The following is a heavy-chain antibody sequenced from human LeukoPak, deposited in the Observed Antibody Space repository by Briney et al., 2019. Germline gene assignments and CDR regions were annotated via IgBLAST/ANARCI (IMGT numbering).Heavy chain of an antibody. CDR3: AKDPYGSGLDYMDV. CDR2: ISSGGSTI. J-gene: IGHJ6*03. D-gene: IGHD3-10*01. CDR1: GFTFSSYE. Sequence: PGGSLRLSCAASGFTFSSYEMNWVRQAPGKGLEWVSYISSGGSTIYYADSVKGRFTIPRDNSKNTLYLQMNSLRAEDTAVYYCAKDPYGSGLDYMDVWGKGTTVTISS. V-gene: IGHV3-48*03.